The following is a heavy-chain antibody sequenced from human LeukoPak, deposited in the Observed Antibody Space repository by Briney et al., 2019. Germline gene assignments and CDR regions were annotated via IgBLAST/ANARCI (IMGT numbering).Heavy chain of an antibody. V-gene: IGHV4-59*01. D-gene: IGHD3-22*01. CDR3: ARDPGYHRSSGFREYYFDY. CDR1: LGSTSINY. J-gene: IGHJ4*02. Sequence: LETLSLTSADPLGSTSINYWCCISEPPEGRVQSIGYIYYSGSTKYNPSLESRVSISVDTSQNQFTLTLSSVTAADTAVYYCARDPGYHRSSGFREYYFDYWGQGTLVTVSS. CDR2: IYYSGST.